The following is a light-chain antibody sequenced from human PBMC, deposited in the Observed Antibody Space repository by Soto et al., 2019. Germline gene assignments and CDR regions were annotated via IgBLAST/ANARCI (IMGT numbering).Light chain of an antibody. V-gene: IGKV1-39*01. J-gene: IGKJ4*01. CDR3: QQSYTTPLT. CDR2: AAS. Sequence: DIQMTQSPSSLSASVGDRVTITCRASQTISDYLNWYQQKAGQAPKLLISAASTLQSGVPSRFSGSGSGTDFTLTINRLRPEDFATYYCQQSYTTPLTFGGGTKVDIK. CDR1: QTISDY.